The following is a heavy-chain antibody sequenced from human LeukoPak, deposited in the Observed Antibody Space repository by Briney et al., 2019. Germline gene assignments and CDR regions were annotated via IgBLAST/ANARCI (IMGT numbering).Heavy chain of an antibody. V-gene: IGHV1-18*01. CDR1: GYTFTSYG. CDR2: ISAYNGNT. J-gene: IGHJ6*03. D-gene: IGHD4-17*01. CDR3: ARDIISVTTNCYYYMDV. Sequence: ASVNLSCNASGYTFTSYGISWVRHAPGQGLEWMGWISAYNGNTNYAQKLQGRVTMTTDTSTSTAYMELRRLRSDDTAVYYCARDIISVTTNCYYYMDVWGKGTTVTVSS.